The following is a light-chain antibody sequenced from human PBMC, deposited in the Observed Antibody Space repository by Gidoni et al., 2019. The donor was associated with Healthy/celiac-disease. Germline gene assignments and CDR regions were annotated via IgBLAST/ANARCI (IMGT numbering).Light chain of an antibody. CDR3: QQYDNPPLT. CDR1: QDISNY. J-gene: IGKJ4*01. V-gene: IGKV1-33*01. Sequence: DIQMTQSPSSLSASVGARVTITGQASQDISNYLNWYQQKPGKAPKLLIYDASNLETGVPSRFSGSGSGTDFTFTISSLQPEDIATYYCQQYDNPPLTFGGGTKVEIK. CDR2: DAS.